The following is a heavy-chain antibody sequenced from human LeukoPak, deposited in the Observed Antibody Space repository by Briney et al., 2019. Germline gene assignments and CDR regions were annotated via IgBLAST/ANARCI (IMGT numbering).Heavy chain of an antibody. D-gene: IGHD1-26*01. CDR1: GASISSYY. Sequence: PSETLSLTCTVSGASISSYYWSWIRQPAGKGLEWIGRIYTSGSTNYNPSLKSRVTMSVDTSKNLFSLKLSSVTAADTAVYYCARGGSYYGYFDYWGHGALVTVSS. J-gene: IGHJ4*01. CDR2: IYTSGST. V-gene: IGHV4-4*07. CDR3: ARGGSYYGYFDY.